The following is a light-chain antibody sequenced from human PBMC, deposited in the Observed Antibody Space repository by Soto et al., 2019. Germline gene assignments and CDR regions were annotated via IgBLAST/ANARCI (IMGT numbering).Light chain of an antibody. Sequence: QSVLTQPPSVSGAPGHRVTISCTGSSSNIGAGYDVHWYQQLPGTAPKLLIYGNSNRPSGVPDRFSGSKSGTSASLAITGLQAEDEADYYCQSYDSSLSAVFGTGTKVTVL. J-gene: IGLJ1*01. CDR3: QSYDSSLSAV. CDR1: SSNIGAGYD. V-gene: IGLV1-40*01. CDR2: GNS.